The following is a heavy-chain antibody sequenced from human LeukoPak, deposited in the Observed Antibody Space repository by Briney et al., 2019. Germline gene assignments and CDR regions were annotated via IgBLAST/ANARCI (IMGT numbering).Heavy chain of an antibody. CDR1: GFTFNIYA. Sequence: PGRSLKLSCAASGFTFNIYAMHWVRQAPGKGLEWVAVISYDGSSKYYADSVEGRFTISRDNSKNTLYLQMNSLRAEDTAVYYCARARSSYGYGDAFDIWGQGTMVTVSS. J-gene: IGHJ3*02. D-gene: IGHD5-18*01. CDR2: ISYDGSSK. CDR3: ARARSSYGYGDAFDI. V-gene: IGHV3-30*04.